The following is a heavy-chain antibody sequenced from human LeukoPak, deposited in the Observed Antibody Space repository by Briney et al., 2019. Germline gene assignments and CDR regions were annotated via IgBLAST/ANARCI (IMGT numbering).Heavy chain of an antibody. V-gene: IGHV4-59*08. CDR3: ARQSVLRLLEWIFPEEGDAFDI. CDR2: IYYSGST. Sequence: SETLSLTCTVSGGSISSYYWSWIRQPPGRGLEWIGYIYYSGSTNYNPSLKSRVTISVDTSKNQFSLKLSSVTAADTAVYYCARQSVLRLLEWIFPEEGDAFDIWGQGTMVTVSS. CDR1: GGSISSYY. J-gene: IGHJ3*02. D-gene: IGHD3-3*01.